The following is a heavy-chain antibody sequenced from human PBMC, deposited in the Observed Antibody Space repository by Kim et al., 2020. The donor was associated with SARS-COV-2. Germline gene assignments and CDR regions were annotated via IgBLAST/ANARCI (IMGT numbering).Heavy chain of an antibody. V-gene: IGHV3-48*02. J-gene: IGHJ4*02. CDR1: GFTFSSYS. Sequence: GGSLRLSCAASGFTFSSYSMNWVRQAPGKGLEWVSYISSSSTMNNDAAVKSRCTISSDNAKNSVHLQMNSMRDEDTAVYYCARSGNFCVDYCGQGTLVTASS. CDR2: ISSSSTM. CDR3: ARSGNFCVDY.